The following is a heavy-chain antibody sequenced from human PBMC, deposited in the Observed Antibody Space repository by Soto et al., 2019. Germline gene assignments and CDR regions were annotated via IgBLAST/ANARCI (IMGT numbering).Heavy chain of an antibody. CDR3: TTGSVEGV. CDR2: IKTKTEGGAT. Sequence: EVQLVESGGGLVKPGGSLRLSCAASDFTISNAWMNWVRQAPGKGLEWVGRIKTKTEGGATDYAAPLKGRFTISRDDSKTTLFLQMNSLKTADTAVYYCTTGSVEGVCGQGANVTLSS. V-gene: IGHV3-15*07. J-gene: IGHJ6*02. CDR1: DFTISNAW. D-gene: IGHD2-15*01.